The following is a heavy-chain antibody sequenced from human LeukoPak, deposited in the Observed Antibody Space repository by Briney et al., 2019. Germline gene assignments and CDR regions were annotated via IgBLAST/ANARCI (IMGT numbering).Heavy chain of an antibody. Sequence: GGSVRLSCAASGFTFSSYCISWVRQAPGKGLEWVANIKQDGSEKYYLDSVKGRFTISRDNARNSLYLQMNSLRAEDTAVYYCARPEGPVETDWGQGTLVTVSS. CDR2: IKQDGSEK. CDR3: ARPEGPVETD. J-gene: IGHJ4*02. V-gene: IGHV3-7*03. CDR1: GFTFSSYC. D-gene: IGHD2-21*02.